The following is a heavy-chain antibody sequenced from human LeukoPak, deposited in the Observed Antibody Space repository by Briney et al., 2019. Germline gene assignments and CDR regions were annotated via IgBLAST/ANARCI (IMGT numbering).Heavy chain of an antibody. CDR2: INPSGGST. Sequence: ASVKVSCKASGYTFTSYYMHWVRQAPGQGLGWMGIINPSGGSTSYAQKFQGRVTMTRDTSTSTVYMELSSLRSEDTAVYYCAVTYYYDSSGARIDYWGQGTPVTVSS. CDR3: AVTYYYDSSGARIDY. CDR1: GYTFTSYY. J-gene: IGHJ4*02. D-gene: IGHD3-22*01. V-gene: IGHV1-46*01.